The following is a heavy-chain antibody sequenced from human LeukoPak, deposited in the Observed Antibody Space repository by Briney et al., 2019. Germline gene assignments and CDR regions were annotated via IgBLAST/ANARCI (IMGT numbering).Heavy chain of an antibody. Sequence: GGSLRLSCVASGFTFSVYAMNWVRQAPGKGLEWVSHISGGGGDTYYADSLKGRSTVSRDNYRKTLYLQINSLRAGDTAVYYCAKDAFPYNGVYDAFDIWGQGTVVTVSS. D-gene: IGHD3-10*01. CDR2: ISGGGGDT. J-gene: IGHJ3*02. CDR3: AKDAFPYNGVYDAFDI. V-gene: IGHV3-23*01. CDR1: GFTFSVYA.